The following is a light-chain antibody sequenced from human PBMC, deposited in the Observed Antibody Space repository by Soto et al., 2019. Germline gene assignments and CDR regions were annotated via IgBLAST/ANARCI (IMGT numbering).Light chain of an antibody. J-gene: IGKJ2*01. CDR3: QKYGSSPYT. Sequence: EIVLTQSPGTLSLSPGERATLSCRASQSVSSSSLAWYQQKPGQAPRLLIYGASSRAIGIQDRFSGSGSGADFTLTISRLEPEDFAVFYCQKYGSSPYTFGRGTKLEIK. CDR2: GAS. CDR1: QSVSSSS. V-gene: IGKV3-20*01.